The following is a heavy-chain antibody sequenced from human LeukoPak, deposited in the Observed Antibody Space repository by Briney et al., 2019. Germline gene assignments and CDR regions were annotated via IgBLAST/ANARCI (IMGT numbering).Heavy chain of an antibody. V-gene: IGHV4-59*12. CDR1: GDSISSYY. D-gene: IGHD3-10*01. CDR2: IYYSGGT. CDR3: ARDDTLYGSGSPLFDY. J-gene: IGHJ4*02. Sequence: SETLSLTCTVSGDSISSYYWSWIRQPPGKGPEWIGYIYYSGGTNYNPSLKSRVTISVDTSKNQFSLKLSSVTAADTAVYYCARDDTLYGSGSPLFDYWGQGTLVTVSS.